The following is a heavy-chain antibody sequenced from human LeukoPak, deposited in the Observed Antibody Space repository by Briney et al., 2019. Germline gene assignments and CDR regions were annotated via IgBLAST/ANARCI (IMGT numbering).Heavy chain of an antibody. Sequence: GSSVKVSCKASGGTFSSYAISWVRQAPGQGLEWMGRIIPILGIANYAQKFQGRVTITADKSTSAAYMELSSLRSEDTAVHYCARDGRTYYYGSGSQLWGQGTLVTVSS. CDR3: ARDGRTYYYGSGSQL. CDR2: IIPILGIA. J-gene: IGHJ4*02. D-gene: IGHD3-10*01. CDR1: GGTFSSYA. V-gene: IGHV1-69*04.